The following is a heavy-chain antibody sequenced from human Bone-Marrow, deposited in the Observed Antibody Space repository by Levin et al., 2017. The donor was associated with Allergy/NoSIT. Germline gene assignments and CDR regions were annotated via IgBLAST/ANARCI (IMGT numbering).Heavy chain of an antibody. CDR2: INSDGSST. V-gene: IGHV3-74*01. CDR1: GFTFSSYW. J-gene: IGHJ4*02. Sequence: GGSLRLSCAASGFTFSSYWMHWVRQAPGKGLVWVSRINSDGSSTTYADSVKGRFTISRDNAKNTLYLQMNSLRVEDTAVYYCAYSSGWSYHFDYWGQGTLVTVSS. CDR3: AYSSGWSYHFDY. D-gene: IGHD6-19*01.